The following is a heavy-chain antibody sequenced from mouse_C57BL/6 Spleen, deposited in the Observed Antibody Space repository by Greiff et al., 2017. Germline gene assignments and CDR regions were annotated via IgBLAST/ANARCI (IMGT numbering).Heavy chain of an antibody. CDR3: ARSGYDFYAMDY. CDR2: IHPNSGST. V-gene: IGHV1-64*01. Sequence: QVQLQQPGAELVKPGASVKLPCKASGYTFTSYWMHWVKQRPGQGLEWIGMIHPNSGSTNYNEKFKSKATLTVDKSSSTAYMQLSSLTSEDSAVYYCARSGYDFYAMDYWGQGTSVTVSS. J-gene: IGHJ4*01. CDR1: GYTFTSYW. D-gene: IGHD2-2*01.